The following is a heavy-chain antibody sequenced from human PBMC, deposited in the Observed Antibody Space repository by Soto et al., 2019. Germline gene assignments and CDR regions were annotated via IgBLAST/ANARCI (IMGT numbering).Heavy chain of an antibody. D-gene: IGHD3-22*01. V-gene: IGHV4-30-4*01. CDR3: ARAPSYYYGSSGYYLSGQYFDY. J-gene: IGHJ4*02. CDR2: IYYSGST. Sequence: LSLTCTVSGGSISSGDYYWSWIRQPPGKGLEWIGYIYYSGSTYYNPSLKSRVTISVDTSKNQFSLKLSSVTAADTAVYYCARAPSYYYGSSGYYLSGQYFDYWGQGTLVTVSS. CDR1: GGSISSGDYY.